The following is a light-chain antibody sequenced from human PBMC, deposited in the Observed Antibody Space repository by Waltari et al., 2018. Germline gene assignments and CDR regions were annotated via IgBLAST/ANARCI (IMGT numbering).Light chain of an antibody. CDR3: TSYTTSSTLV. Sequence: QSALTQPASVSGSPGRSITISCTGTSSDVGAYDYISWYQQLPGKAPKLLLYQVTYRPSGVPDRFSGSKSGNMASLTISGLQADDDADYYCTSYTTSSTLVFGTGTKVTVL. V-gene: IGLV2-14*01. J-gene: IGLJ1*01. CDR2: QVT. CDR1: SSDVGAYDY.